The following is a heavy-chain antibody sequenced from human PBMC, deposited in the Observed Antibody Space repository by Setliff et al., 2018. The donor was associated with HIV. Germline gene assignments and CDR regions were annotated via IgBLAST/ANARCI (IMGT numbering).Heavy chain of an antibody. Sequence: SETLSLTCTVSGGSISSRNYYWAWLRQPPGKGPEWIGTIYYSGTTHYNPSLNSRVIISVDTSKNQFSLRLNSVTAADTAVYYCARHSLGNIGDYIRIGAIDIWGQGTMVTVS. J-gene: IGHJ3*02. CDR2: IYYSGTT. CDR3: ARHSLGNIGDYIRIGAIDI. D-gene: IGHD4-17*01. CDR1: GGSISSRNYY. V-gene: IGHV4-39*01.